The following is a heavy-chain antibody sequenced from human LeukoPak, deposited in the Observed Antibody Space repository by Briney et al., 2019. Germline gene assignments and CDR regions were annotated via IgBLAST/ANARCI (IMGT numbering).Heavy chain of an antibody. J-gene: IGHJ6*02. CDR1: GGTFISYA. Sequence: SVKVSCKASGGTFISYAISWVRQAPGQGLEWMGRIIPILGIANYAQKFQGRVTITTDKSTSTAYMELSSLRSEDTAVYYCARVWVVVVPEAGANYYYGMDVWGQGTTVTVSS. V-gene: IGHV1-69*04. D-gene: IGHD2-2*01. CDR3: ARVWVVVVPEAGANYYYGMDV. CDR2: IIPILGIA.